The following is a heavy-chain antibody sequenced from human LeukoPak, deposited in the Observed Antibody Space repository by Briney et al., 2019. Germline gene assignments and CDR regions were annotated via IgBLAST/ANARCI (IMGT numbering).Heavy chain of an antibody. D-gene: IGHD6-19*01. Sequence: GGSLRLSCAASGFSFTSYAMSWVRQAPGKGLEWVSAASSSGGTTFYADSVKGRFTISRDNSKNTLYLQMNSLRAEDTAVYYCARDPTQWLAFFDYWGQGTLVTVSS. V-gene: IGHV3-23*01. CDR2: ASSSGGTT. J-gene: IGHJ4*02. CDR1: GFSFTSYA. CDR3: ARDPTQWLAFFDY.